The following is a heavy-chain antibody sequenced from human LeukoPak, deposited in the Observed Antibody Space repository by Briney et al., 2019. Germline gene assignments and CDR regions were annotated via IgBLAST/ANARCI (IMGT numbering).Heavy chain of an antibody. CDR1: GFTFTSSA. CDR2: IVVGSGNT. J-gene: IGHJ4*02. D-gene: IGHD3-22*01. Sequence: SVKVPCKASGFTFTSSAVQWVRQARGQRLEWIGWIVVGSGNTNYAQKFQERVTITRDMSTSTAYMELSSLRSEDTAVYYCAAEGLDSSGVKFDYWGQGTLVTVSS. CDR3: AAEGLDSSGVKFDY. V-gene: IGHV1-58*01.